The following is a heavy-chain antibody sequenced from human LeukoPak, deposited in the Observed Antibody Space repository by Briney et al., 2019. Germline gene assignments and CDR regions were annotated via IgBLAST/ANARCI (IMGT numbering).Heavy chain of an antibody. J-gene: IGHJ4*02. V-gene: IGHV3-23*01. Sequence: PGGSLRLSCAASGFTSTKYAMNWVRQAPGKGLEWVSVLIGSSGSTDYADSVKGRFTMSRDISKNTLFLQMNSLRAEDMAIYYCAKGAYDYIEIAYFDSWGQGTLVTVSS. CDR2: LIGSSGST. D-gene: IGHD5-12*01. CDR1: GFTSTKYA. CDR3: AKGAYDYIEIAYFDS.